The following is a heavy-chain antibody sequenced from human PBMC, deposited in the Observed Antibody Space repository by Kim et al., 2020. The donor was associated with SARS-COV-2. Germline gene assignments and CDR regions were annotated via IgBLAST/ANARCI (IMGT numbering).Heavy chain of an antibody. D-gene: IGHD4-17*01. Sequence: SETLSLTCDVSGGSISSNKSFWGWIRQPPGKGLEWIGSLYYTGSPFHNPSLKSRVAISIDTSNNRFSLSLTSVSAADTGVYYCARHNADYTGFGRWFDPWGQGTLVTVSS. CDR2: LYYTGSP. J-gene: IGHJ5*02. CDR3: ARHNADYTGFGRWFDP. V-gene: IGHV4-39*01. CDR1: GGSISSNKSF.